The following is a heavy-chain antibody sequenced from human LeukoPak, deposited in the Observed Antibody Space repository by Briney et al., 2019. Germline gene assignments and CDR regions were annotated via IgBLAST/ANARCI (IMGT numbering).Heavy chain of an antibody. CDR1: GGTFSSYA. CDR3: AREEIVVVPAALYYYGMDV. CDR2: IIPIFGTA. J-gene: IGHJ6*02. D-gene: IGHD2-2*01. Sequence: SVKVSCKASGGTFSSYAISWVRQAPGQGLEWMGGIIPIFGTANYAQKFQGRVTITADESTSTANMELSSLRSEDTAVYYCAREEIVVVPAALYYYGMDVRGQGTTVTVSS. V-gene: IGHV1-69*13.